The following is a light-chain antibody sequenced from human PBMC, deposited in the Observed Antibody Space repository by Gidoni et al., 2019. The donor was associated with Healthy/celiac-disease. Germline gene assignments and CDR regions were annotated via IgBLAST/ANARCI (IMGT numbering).Light chain of an antibody. J-gene: IGLJ2*01. CDR2: LNSDGSH. Sequence: QLVLTQSPPASASLGASVKITCTLSSGHSSYAIAWHQQQPEKGPRYLMKLNSDGSHSKGDGIPDRFSGSSSGAERYLTISSLQSEDEADYYCQTWGTGIPVFGGGTKLTVL. CDR1: SGHSSYA. CDR3: QTWGTGIPV. V-gene: IGLV4-69*01.